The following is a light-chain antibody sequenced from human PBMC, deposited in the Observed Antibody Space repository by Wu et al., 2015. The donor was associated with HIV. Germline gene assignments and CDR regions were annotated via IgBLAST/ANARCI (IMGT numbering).Light chain of an antibody. Sequence: DIQMTQSPSTLSASVGDRVTITCRASQSISSWVAWYQQKSGKAPKLLIYKTSSLGSGVPSRFSGSGSGREFTLTISSLQPDDFATYYCQQYNSFGQGTKLEIK. J-gene: IGKJ2*01. CDR1: QSISSW. CDR2: KTS. V-gene: IGKV1-5*03. CDR3: QQYNS.